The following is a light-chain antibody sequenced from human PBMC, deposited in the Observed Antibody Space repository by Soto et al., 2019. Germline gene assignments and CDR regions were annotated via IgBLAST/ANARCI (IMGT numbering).Light chain of an antibody. V-gene: IGKV3-20*01. CDR2: GAS. CDR3: QQYGSSPPWG. J-gene: IGKJ1*01. Sequence: EIVLTQSPGTLSLSPGERATLSCRASQSVSSSYLAWYQQKPGQAPRLLIYGASSRATGIPDRFSGRGSGTYFTLTISRLEPADFAVYYCQQYGSSPPWGFGQGTKVDIK. CDR1: QSVSSSY.